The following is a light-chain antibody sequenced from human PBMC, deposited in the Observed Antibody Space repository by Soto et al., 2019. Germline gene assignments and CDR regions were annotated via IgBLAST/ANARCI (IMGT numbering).Light chain of an antibody. J-gene: IGKJ5*01. CDR1: QSISTY. CDR3: QQSYMDPIT. CDR2: DAS. Sequence: DIQMTQSPSSLSASVGNRVTITCRASQSISTYLNWYQKKPGKAPNXLIYDASRLQSGVPSRFSGSGGGTDFTLSISSVQPEDCETYFCQQSYMDPITFGQGTRLENK. V-gene: IGKV1-39*01.